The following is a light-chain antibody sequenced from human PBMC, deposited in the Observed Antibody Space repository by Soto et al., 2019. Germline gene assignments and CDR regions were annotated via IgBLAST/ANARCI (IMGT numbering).Light chain of an antibody. Sequence: EIVLTQSPASLSLSPGERDTLSCRASQRVSSYLAWYQQKPGQAPRLLIYDASNRATGIPARFSGSGSGTDFTLTISSLEPEDFAVYYCQQRSDWPLTFGGGTNVEIK. CDR3: QQRSDWPLT. CDR1: QRVSSY. J-gene: IGKJ4*01. V-gene: IGKV3-11*01. CDR2: DAS.